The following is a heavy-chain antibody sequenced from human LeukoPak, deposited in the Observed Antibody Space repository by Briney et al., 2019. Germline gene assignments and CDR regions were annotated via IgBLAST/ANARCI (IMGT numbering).Heavy chain of an antibody. CDR1: GFTFSSYE. J-gene: IGHJ4*02. D-gene: IGHD5-12*01. Sequence: GGSLRLSCAASGFTFSSYEMNCIRQAPGKGLEWVSYISSRSSYTNYADFVKGRFTISRDDAENSLYLQMNSLRDELTVVYYCARALAALAPSDYWGQGALVTV. V-gene: IGHV3-11*05. CDR3: ARALAALAPSDY. CDR2: ISSRSSYT.